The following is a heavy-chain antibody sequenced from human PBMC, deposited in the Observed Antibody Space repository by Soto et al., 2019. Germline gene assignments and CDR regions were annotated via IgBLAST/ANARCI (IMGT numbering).Heavy chain of an antibody. CDR3: AREAGLLPDAFDI. CDR2: IIPIFGTA. J-gene: IGHJ3*02. Sequence: ASVKVSCKASGGTFSSYAISWVRQAPGQGPEWMGGIIPIFGTANYAQTFQGRVTITADESTSTAYMELSSLRSEDTAVYYCAREAGLLPDAFDIWGQGTMVTVSS. CDR1: GGTFSSYA. D-gene: IGHD2-15*01. V-gene: IGHV1-69*13.